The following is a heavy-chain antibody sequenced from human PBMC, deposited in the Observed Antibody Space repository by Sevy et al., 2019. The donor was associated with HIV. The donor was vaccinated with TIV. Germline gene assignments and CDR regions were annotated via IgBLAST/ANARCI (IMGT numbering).Heavy chain of an antibody. CDR1: GFTFSSYS. Sequence: GGSLRLSCAASGFTFSSYSMNWVRQAPGKGLEWVSSISSSSSYIYYADSVKGRFTISRDNAKNSLYLQMNSLRAEDTAVYYCARDQPPLRGYSYGSDYWGQGTLVTVSS. CDR3: ARDQPPLRGYSYGSDY. CDR2: ISSSSSYI. D-gene: IGHD5-18*01. J-gene: IGHJ4*02. V-gene: IGHV3-21*01.